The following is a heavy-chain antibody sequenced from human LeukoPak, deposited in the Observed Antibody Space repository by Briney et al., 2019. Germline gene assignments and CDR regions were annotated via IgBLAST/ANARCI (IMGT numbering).Heavy chain of an antibody. CDR1: GFTLSSYA. J-gene: IGHJ4*02. CDR2: ISSSSSYI. CDR3: ARRGYYYDSSGYYSYEGRDY. D-gene: IGHD3-22*01. Sequence: GGSLRLSCAASGFTLSSYAMSWVRQGPGKGLEWVSFISSSSSYIDYADSVKGRFTISRDNAKNSLFLQMNSLRAEDTAVYYCARRGYYYDSSGYYSYEGRDYWGQGTLVTVSA. V-gene: IGHV3-21*01.